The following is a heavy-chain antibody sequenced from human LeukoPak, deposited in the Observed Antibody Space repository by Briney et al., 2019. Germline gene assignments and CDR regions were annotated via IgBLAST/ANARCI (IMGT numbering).Heavy chain of an antibody. Sequence: GGSLRLSCAASGFTFSSYSMNWVRQAPGKGLEWVSYISSSSSTIYYADSVKGRFTISRDNAKNSLYLQMNSLRDEDTAVYYWARGDYGDEGAFDIWGQGTMVTVSS. CDR2: ISSSSSTI. CDR1: GFTFSSYS. V-gene: IGHV3-48*02. D-gene: IGHD4-17*01. J-gene: IGHJ3*02. CDR3: ARGDYGDEGAFDI.